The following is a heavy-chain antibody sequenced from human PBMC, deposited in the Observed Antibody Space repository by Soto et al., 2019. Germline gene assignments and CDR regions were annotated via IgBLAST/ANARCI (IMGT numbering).Heavy chain of an antibody. CDR3: AKVYDILTGYPYDAFDI. V-gene: IGHV3-23*01. Sequence: GGSLRLSCAASGFTFSSYAMSWVRQAPGKGLEWVSAISGSGGSTYYADSVKGRFTISRDNSKNTLYLQMNSLRAEDTAVYYYAKVYDILTGYPYDAFDIWGQGTMVTVSS. CDR2: ISGSGGST. J-gene: IGHJ3*02. D-gene: IGHD3-9*01. CDR1: GFTFSSYA.